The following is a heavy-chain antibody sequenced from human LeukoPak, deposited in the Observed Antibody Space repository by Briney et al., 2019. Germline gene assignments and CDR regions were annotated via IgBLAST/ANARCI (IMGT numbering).Heavy chain of an antibody. CDR1: GGTFSSYA. J-gene: IGHJ3*02. CDR3: ARVPNSYDSSGFPPGHAFDI. Sequence: SVKVSCKASGGTFSSYAISWVRQAPGQGLEWMGRIIPILGIANYAQKFQGRVTITADKSTSTAYMELSSLRSEDTAVYYCARVPNSYDSSGFPPGHAFDIWGQGTMVTASS. V-gene: IGHV1-69*04. D-gene: IGHD3-22*01. CDR2: IIPILGIA.